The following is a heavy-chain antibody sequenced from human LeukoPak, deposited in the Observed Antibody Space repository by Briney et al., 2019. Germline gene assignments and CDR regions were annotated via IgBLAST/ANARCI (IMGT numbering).Heavy chain of an antibody. CDR2: INHSGST. V-gene: IGHV4-34*01. CDR3: ARGDWFDP. J-gene: IGHJ5*02. Sequence: PETLSLTCAVYGGSFSGYYWSWIRQPPGKGLEWIGEINHSGSTNYNPSLKSRVTISVDTSKNQFSLKLSSVTAADTAVYYCARGDWFDPWGQGTLVTVSS. CDR1: GGSFSGYY.